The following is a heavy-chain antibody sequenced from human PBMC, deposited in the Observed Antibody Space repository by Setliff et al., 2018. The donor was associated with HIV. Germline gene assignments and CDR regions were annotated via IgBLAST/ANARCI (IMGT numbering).Heavy chain of an antibody. D-gene: IGHD6-19*01. CDR3: ARDEAVASFFNY. J-gene: IGHJ4*02. V-gene: IGHV3-7*01. CDR2: INQDGSEK. CDR1: GFTFSSYG. Sequence: GESLKISCAAFGFTFSSYGMHWVRQAPGKGLEWVANINQDGSEKYYVDSVNGRFTVSRDNAKNSLYLQMNSLRAADTAVYYCARDEAVASFFNYWGQGTLVTVSS.